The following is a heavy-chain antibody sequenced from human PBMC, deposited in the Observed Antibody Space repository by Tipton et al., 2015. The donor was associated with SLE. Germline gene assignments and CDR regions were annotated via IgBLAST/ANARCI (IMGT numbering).Heavy chain of an antibody. CDR1: GGSISSSSYY. J-gene: IGHJ6*03. CDR3: ARLEGVTGYMDV. Sequence: TLSLTCTVSGGSISSSSYYWGWIRQPPGKGLEWIGSIYYSGSTYYNPSLKSRVTISVDTSKNQFSLKLSSVAAADTAVYCCARLEGVTGYMDVWGKGTTVTVSS. D-gene: IGHD3-10*01. CDR2: IYYSGST. V-gene: IGHV4-39*07.